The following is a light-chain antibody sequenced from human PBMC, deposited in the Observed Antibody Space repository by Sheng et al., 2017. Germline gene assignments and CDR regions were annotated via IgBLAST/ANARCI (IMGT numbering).Light chain of an antibody. J-gene: IGLJ2*01. Sequence: QSVLTQSPSASGTPGQRVTISCSGSSSNVGSNYVYWYQQLPGTAPKLLLYSDNQRPSGVPDRFSGSQSGTSASLAISGLRSEDEADYHCAVWDDSLNIPVFGGGTEADRP. V-gene: IGLV1-47*02. CDR1: SSNVGSNY. CDR2: SDN. CDR3: AVWDDSLNIPV.